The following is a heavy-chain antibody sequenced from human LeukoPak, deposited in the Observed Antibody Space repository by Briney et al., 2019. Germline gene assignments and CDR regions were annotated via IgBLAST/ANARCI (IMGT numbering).Heavy chain of an antibody. CDR1: GFIFSTHA. J-gene: IGHJ5*02. D-gene: IGHD2/OR15-2a*01. V-gene: IGHV3-23*01. CDR2: VSSGGGTT. CDR3: AKDRVSPGFNWFDP. Sequence: GGSLSLSCAASGFIFSTHAMSWVRLAPGRGLEWVSVVSSGGGTTYYADFVKGRFTISRDNSKSTVYLQMNSLRTEDTAVYYCAKDRVSPGFNWFDPWGQGTLVTVSS.